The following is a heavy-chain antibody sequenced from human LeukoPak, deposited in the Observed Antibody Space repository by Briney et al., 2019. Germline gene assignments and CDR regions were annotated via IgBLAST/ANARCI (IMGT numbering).Heavy chain of an antibody. J-gene: IGHJ4*02. CDR1: GFTFSSYS. V-gene: IGHV3-48*04. CDR2: ISSSVTTV. Sequence: GGSLRLSCAASGFTFSSYSMNWVRQAPGKGLEWVSHISSSVTTVYYADSVRGRFTLSRDNAKNSVSLQMNSLGAEDTAVYYCARDKRKGIVGSTKSYFDYWGQGTLVTVSS. CDR3: ARDKRKGIVGSTKSYFDY. D-gene: IGHD1-26*01.